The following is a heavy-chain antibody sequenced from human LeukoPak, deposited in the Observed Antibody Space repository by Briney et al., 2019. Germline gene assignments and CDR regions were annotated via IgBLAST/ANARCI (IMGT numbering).Heavy chain of an antibody. CDR1: GFTFSSYE. D-gene: IGHD1-7*01. V-gene: IGHV3-48*03. J-gene: IGHJ3*02. CDR2: ISSSGSTI. CDR3: ARKGLELQNAFDI. Sequence: PGGSLRLSCAASGFTFSSYEMNWVRQAPGKGLEWVSYISSSGSTIYYADSVKGRFTISRDNAKNSLYLQMNSLRAEDMALYYCARKGLELQNAFDIWGQGTMVTVSS.